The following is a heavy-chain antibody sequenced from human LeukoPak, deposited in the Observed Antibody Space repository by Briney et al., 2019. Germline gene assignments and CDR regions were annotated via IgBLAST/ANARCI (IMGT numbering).Heavy chain of an antibody. J-gene: IGHJ6*03. CDR3: ARDGKSEKLWFGELSPNYYYYYYMDV. D-gene: IGHD3-10*01. CDR2: IYYSGST. V-gene: IGHV4-39*07. CDR1: GGSISSSSYY. Sequence: PSETLSLTCTVSGGSISSSSYYWGWIRQPPGKGLEWIGSIYYSGSTYYNPSLKSRVTISVDASKNQFSLKLSSVTAADTAVYYCARDGKSEKLWFGELSPNYYYYYYMDVWGKGTTVTVSS.